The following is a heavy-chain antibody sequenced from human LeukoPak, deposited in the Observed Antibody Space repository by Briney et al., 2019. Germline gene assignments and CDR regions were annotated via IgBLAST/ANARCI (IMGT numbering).Heavy chain of an antibody. D-gene: IGHD6-19*01. CDR1: GYTFTGYY. CDR2: INPNSGGT. J-gene: IGHJ3*02. V-gene: IGHV1-2*02. CDR3: ARDLYSGGWTGAFDI. Sequence: EASVKVSCKASGYTFTGYYMHWVRQAPGQGLEWMGWINPNSGGTNYAQTFQGRVTMTWDTSISTAYMELTRLTSDDTAVYSCARDLYSGGWTGAFDIWGQGTMVTVSS.